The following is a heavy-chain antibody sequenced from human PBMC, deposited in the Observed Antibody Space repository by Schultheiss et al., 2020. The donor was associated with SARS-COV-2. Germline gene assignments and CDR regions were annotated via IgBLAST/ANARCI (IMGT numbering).Heavy chain of an antibody. Sequence: SETLSLTCAVYGGSFSGYYWSWIRQPPGKGLEWIGEINHSGSTNYNPSLKSRVTISVDTSKNQFSLKLSSVTAADTAVYYCARGGSALMVRGVIADYWGQGTLVTVSS. CDR2: INHSGST. CDR1: GGSFSGYY. J-gene: IGHJ4*02. V-gene: IGHV4-34*01. D-gene: IGHD3-10*01. CDR3: ARGGSALMVRGVIADY.